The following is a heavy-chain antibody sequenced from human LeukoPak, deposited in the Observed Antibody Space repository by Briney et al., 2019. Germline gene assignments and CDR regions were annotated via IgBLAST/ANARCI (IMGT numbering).Heavy chain of an antibody. Sequence: ASVKVSCKASGYTFTSYTMNWVRQAPGQGLEWMGWINTNTGNPTYAQGFTGRFVFSLDTSVSTAYLQISNLKAEDTAVYYCARWDYDSSGYALYYFDYWGQGTLVTVSS. V-gene: IGHV7-4-1*02. D-gene: IGHD3-22*01. CDR1: GYTFTSYT. J-gene: IGHJ4*02. CDR3: ARWDYDSSGYALYYFDY. CDR2: INTNTGNP.